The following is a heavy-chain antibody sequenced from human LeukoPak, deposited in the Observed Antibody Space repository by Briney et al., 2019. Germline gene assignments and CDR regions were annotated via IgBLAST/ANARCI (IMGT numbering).Heavy chain of an antibody. CDR1: GGSISSYY. J-gene: IGHJ4*02. CDR3: ARDRGLGYSYGYVYFDY. Sequence: PSETLSLTCTVSGGSISSYYWSWIRQPAGKGLEWIGRIYTSGSTNYNPSLKSRVTMSVDTSKNQFSLKLSSVTAADTAVCYCARDRGLGYSYGYVYFDYWGQGTLVTVSS. CDR2: IYTSGST. V-gene: IGHV4-4*07. D-gene: IGHD5-18*01.